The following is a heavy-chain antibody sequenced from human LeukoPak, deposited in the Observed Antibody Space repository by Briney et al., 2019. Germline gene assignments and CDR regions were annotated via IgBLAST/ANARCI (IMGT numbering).Heavy chain of an antibody. D-gene: IGHD5-12*01. J-gene: IGHJ4*02. V-gene: IGHV4-4*09. CDR3: ARLPRWSGYDDY. CDR1: GGSISSYY. Sequence: SETLSLTCTVSGGSISSYYWSWIRQPPGKGLEWIGYIYTSGSTNYNPSLKSRVTISVDTSKNQFSLKLSSVTAADTAVYYWARLPRWSGYDDYWGQGTLVTVSS. CDR2: IYTSGST.